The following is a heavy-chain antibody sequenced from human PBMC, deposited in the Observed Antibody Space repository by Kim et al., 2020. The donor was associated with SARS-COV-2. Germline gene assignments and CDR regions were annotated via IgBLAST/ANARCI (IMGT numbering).Heavy chain of an antibody. J-gene: IGHJ3*01. V-gene: IGHV3-7*01. Sequence: DSVRGRFSISRDNVQNSLYLQRNSLRAEDTAVYYCARKDYGSGTDDAFDVWGQGTLVSVSS. CDR3: ARKDYGSGTDDAFDV. D-gene: IGHD3-10*01.